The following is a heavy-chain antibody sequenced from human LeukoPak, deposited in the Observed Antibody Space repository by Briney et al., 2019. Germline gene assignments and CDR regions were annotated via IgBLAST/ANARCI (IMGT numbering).Heavy chain of an antibody. Sequence: SETLSLTCTVSGGSISSGDYYWSWIRQHPGKGLEWIGYIPKSGSTCYNPSLKSRVTISVDTSKNQFSLKLSSVTAADTAVYYCARSPYYYYYGMDVWGQGTTVTVSS. V-gene: IGHV4-30-4*02. CDR3: ARSPYYYYYGMDV. J-gene: IGHJ6*02. CDR2: IPKSGST. CDR1: GGSISSGDYY.